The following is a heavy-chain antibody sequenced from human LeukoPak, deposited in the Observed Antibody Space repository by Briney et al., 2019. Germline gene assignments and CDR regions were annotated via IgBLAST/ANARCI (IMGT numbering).Heavy chain of an antibody. CDR2: IIPIFGTA. CDR3: AMKSLGLGYYYYYMDV. D-gene: IGHD7-27*01. V-gene: IGHV1-69*05. Sequence: SVKVSCKASGGTFSSYAISWVRQAPGQGLEWMGGIIPIFGTANYAQKFQGRVTITTDESTSTAYMELSSLRSEDTAVYYCAMKSLGLGYYYYYMDVWGKGTRSPSP. J-gene: IGHJ6*03. CDR1: GGTFSSYA.